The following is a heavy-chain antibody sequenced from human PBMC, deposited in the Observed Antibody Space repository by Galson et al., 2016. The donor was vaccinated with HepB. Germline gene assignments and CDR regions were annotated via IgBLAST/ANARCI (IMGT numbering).Heavy chain of an antibody. CDR2: VNGDGSST. CDR3: ARGGYSYGYPHYFDS. V-gene: IGHV3-74*01. Sequence: LRLSCAASGFTFSSYWMHWVRQTPGKGLVWVSRVNGDGSSTSYSDSVKGRFSISRDDAKNTMYLQMNSLRAEDTAVYYCARGGYSYGYPHYFDSWGQGTLVTVSS. D-gene: IGHD5-18*01. CDR1: GFTFSSYW. J-gene: IGHJ4*02.